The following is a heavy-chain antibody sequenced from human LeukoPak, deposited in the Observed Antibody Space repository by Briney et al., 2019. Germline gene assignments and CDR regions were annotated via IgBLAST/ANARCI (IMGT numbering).Heavy chain of an antibody. CDR1: GGSISSGGYS. J-gene: IGHJ4*02. CDR3: ARGHYYDSSGYEIFDY. CDR2: IYHSGST. D-gene: IGHD3-22*01. V-gene: IGHV4-30-2*01. Sequence: SETLSLTCAVSGGSISSGGYSWSWIRQPPGKGLEWIGYIYHSGSTYYNPSLKSRVTISVDRSKNQFSLKLSSVTAADTAVYYCARGHYYDSSGYEIFDYWGQGTLVTVSS.